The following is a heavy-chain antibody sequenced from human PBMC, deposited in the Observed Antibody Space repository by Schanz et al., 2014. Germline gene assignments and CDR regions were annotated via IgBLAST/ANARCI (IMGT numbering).Heavy chain of an antibody. CDR3: ANNWNLDY. Sequence: EVQLLESGGGLVQPGRSLRLSCVASGFTFSSYDVFWVRQAPGMGLEWVSAISGRDGSTYYADSVKGRFTISRDNSKNTLYLQMNSLRPEDTAVYYCANNWNLDYWGQGTLVTVSS. J-gene: IGHJ4*02. CDR2: ISGRDGST. V-gene: IGHV3-23*01. D-gene: IGHD1-20*01. CDR1: GFTFSSYD.